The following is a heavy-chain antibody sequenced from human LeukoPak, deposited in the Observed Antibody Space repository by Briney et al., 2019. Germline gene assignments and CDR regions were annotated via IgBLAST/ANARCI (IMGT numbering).Heavy chain of an antibody. Sequence: SETLSLTCTVSGESITSGQYYWSWIRQSAVKGLEWIGRFYISGFTNYNPSLKSRVIISLDRSRNQFFLNLTSVTAADTAVYYCARDDYGDSFQLWGQGTLVTVSS. CDR1: GESITSGQYY. CDR3: ARDDYGDSFQL. D-gene: IGHD4-17*01. CDR2: FYISGFT. V-gene: IGHV4-61*02. J-gene: IGHJ1*01.